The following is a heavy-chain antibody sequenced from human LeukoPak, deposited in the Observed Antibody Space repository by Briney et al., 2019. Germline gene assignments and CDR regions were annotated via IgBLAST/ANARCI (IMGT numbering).Heavy chain of an antibody. CDR1: GGSISSSSYY. CDR3: ARDLGGWIYYFDY. Sequence: SETLSLTFTVSGGSISSSSYYWGWIRQPPGKGLEWIGSIYYSGSTYYNPSLKSRVTISVDTSKNQFSLKLSSVTAADTAVYYCARDLGGWIYYFDYWGQGTLVTVSS. D-gene: IGHD6-19*01. CDR2: IYYSGST. V-gene: IGHV4-39*07. J-gene: IGHJ4*02.